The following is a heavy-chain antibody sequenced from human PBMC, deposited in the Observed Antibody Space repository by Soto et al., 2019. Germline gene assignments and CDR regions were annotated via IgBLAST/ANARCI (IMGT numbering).Heavy chain of an antibody. V-gene: IGHV1-18*01. CDR3: ARAVVAGLLEY. Sequence: QVQLVQSXXXXKKXXXXVXVSCXXXXXXXTSYXXXXVRQAPGQGLEWMGWISAYNGNTNYAQKLQGRVTMTTDTSTSTAYMELRSLRSDDTAVYYCARAVVAGLLEYWGQGTLVTVSS. J-gene: IGHJ4*02. CDR1: XXXXTSYX. D-gene: IGHD3-3*01. CDR2: ISAYNGNT.